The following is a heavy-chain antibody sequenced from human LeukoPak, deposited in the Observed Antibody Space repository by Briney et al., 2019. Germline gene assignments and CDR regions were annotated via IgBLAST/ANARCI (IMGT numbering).Heavy chain of an antibody. CDR3: ATSPQYGGY. D-gene: IGHD4-23*01. CDR1: GGSISSDHW. Sequence: SETLSLTCAVSGGSISSDHWWSWVRQPPGKSLEWIGEIFHIGVTNYKPSLKSRVSMSVDNSRHQFSLKLSSVTAADTAVYYCATSPQYGGYLGQGTLVTVSS. J-gene: IGHJ4*02. CDR2: IFHIGVT. V-gene: IGHV4-4*02.